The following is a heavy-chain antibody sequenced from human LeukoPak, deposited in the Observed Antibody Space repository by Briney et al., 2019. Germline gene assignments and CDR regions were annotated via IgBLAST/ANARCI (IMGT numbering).Heavy chain of an antibody. J-gene: IGHJ4*02. CDR2: IYHSGST. D-gene: IGHD1-20*01. CDR3: ARSITGTLFDY. Sequence: SQTLSLTCNVSGYSISSGYYWGWIRQPPGKGLEWIGSIYHSGSTYYNPSLKSRVTISVDTSKNQFSLKLSSVTAADTAVYYCARSITGTLFDYWGQGTLVTVSS. V-gene: IGHV4-38-2*02. CDR1: GYSISSGYY.